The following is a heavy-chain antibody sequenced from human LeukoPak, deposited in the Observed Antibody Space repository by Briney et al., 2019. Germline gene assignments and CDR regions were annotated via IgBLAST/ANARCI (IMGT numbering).Heavy chain of an antibody. Sequence: SQTLSLTCAISGDSVSNDNTAWNWIRQSPSRGLEWLGGTYYKSKWQNDYAVSVRSRITVNPDTAKNQFSLQLNSVTPEDTAVYYCARGFMTVKGFDPWGQGTLVTVSS. V-gene: IGHV6-1*01. CDR3: ARGFMTVKGFDP. CDR2: TYYKSKWQN. CDR1: GDSVSNDNTA. D-gene: IGHD4-17*01. J-gene: IGHJ5*02.